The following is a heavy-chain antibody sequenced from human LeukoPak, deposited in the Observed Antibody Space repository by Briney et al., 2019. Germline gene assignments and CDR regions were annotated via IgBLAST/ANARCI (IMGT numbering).Heavy chain of an antibody. Sequence: PGGSLRLSCAASGFTFSTYAMPWVRQAPGKGLEWVSAISGSGGSTYYADSVKGRFTISRDNSKNTLYLQMNGLRADDTALYYCAREGSGWAFDDWGQGTLVTVSS. V-gene: IGHV3-23*01. D-gene: IGHD6-19*01. J-gene: IGHJ4*02. CDR1: GFTFSTYA. CDR2: ISGSGGST. CDR3: AREGSGWAFDD.